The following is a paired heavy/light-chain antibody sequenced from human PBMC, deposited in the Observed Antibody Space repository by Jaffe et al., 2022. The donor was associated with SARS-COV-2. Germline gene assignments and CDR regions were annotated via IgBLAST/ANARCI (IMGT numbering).Heavy chain of an antibody. D-gene: IGHD6-13*01. J-gene: IGHJ4*02. V-gene: IGHV3-30*18. CDR2: TSYDGSNT. CDR3: AKDRGRNWYTDKFFDY. Sequence: QVQLVESGGGVAQPGRSLRLSCAASGFTLSSCGMHWVRQAPGKGLEWVAITSYDGSNTYYADSVKGRFTISRDNSKNTLYLQMNSLRAEDTAVYYCAKDRGRNWYTDKFFDYWGQGTLVTVSS. CDR1: GFTLSSCG.
Light chain of an antibody. CDR2: AAS. Sequence: DIQMTQSPSSLSASVGDRVTITCRASQGIANYLAWYQQKPGRVPQLLIYAASTLQSGVPSRFSGSGSGTDFTLTISSLQPEDVATYYCQKYNSEWTFGQGTKVEIK. V-gene: IGKV1-27*01. CDR1: QGIANY. J-gene: IGKJ1*01. CDR3: QKYNSEWT.